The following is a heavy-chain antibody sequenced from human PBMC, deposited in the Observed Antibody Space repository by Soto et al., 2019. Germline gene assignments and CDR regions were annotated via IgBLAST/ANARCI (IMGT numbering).Heavy chain of an antibody. CDR1: GYIFTSYW. Sequence: GESLKISCKGSGYIFTSYWISWVRQMPGKGLEWMGRIDPSDSYTNYSPSFQGHVTISADKSISTAYLQWSSLKASDTAMYYCATSIAARRNWFDPWGQGTLVTVSS. CDR2: IDPSDSYT. CDR3: ATSIAARRNWFDP. J-gene: IGHJ5*02. D-gene: IGHD6-6*01. V-gene: IGHV5-10-1*01.